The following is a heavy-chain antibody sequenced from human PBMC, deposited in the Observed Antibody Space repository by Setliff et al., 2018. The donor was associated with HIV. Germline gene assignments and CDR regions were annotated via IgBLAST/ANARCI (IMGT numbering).Heavy chain of an antibody. CDR2: INSDGSNT. D-gene: IGHD1-1*01. J-gene: IGHJ3*02. CDR3: VGDSNTISTTDAFDI. CDR1: GFSFSDYW. V-gene: IGHV3-74*01. Sequence: GGSLRLSCAASGFSFSDYWMHWVRQDPGKGLVWVSRINSDGSNTRYADSVRGRFTISRDNAKNTMYLQMDSLRVEDTAVYYCVGDSNTISTTDAFDIWGQGTVVTVSS.